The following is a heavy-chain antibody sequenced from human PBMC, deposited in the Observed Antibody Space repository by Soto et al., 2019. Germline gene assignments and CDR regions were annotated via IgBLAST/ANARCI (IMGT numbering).Heavy chain of an antibody. Sequence: ASVKVSCKASGYTFTDYYLHWVRQAPGQGLEWMGWINPNCGGTHYAQKFQGWVTMTRDTSITTAYMELNRLTSDDTAVYYCARDWGHYYGSGSFPSPHPSDIWGQGTLVTVSS. CDR1: GYTFTDYY. D-gene: IGHD3-10*01. J-gene: IGHJ4*02. V-gene: IGHV1-2*04. CDR3: ARDWGHYYGSGSFPSPHPSDI. CDR2: INPNCGGT.